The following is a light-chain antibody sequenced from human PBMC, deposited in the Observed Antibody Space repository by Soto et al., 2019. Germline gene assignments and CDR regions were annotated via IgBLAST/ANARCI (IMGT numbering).Light chain of an antibody. V-gene: IGLV2-14*01. CDR1: ISDVGGYNY. J-gene: IGLJ1*01. CDR2: AVT. CDR3: SSYTRSSTL. Sequence: QSAVTHPASVSRSPGHSITISFTGTISDVGGYNYVSCYQQHPVKAHKLMIYAVTDRPSGVSSRFSGSKSGNTASLTISGLQAEDEADYYCSSYTRSSTLFGTGTKVTVL.